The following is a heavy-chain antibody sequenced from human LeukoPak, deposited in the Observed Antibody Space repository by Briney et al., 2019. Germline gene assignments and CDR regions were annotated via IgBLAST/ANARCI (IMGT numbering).Heavy chain of an antibody. Sequence: GESLRLTCAASGFTFSSYAMHWVRQAPGKGLEWVAVISYDGSNKYYADSVKGRFTISRDNSKNTLYLQMNSLRAEDTAVYYCAKDRGVVARPDYWGQGTLVTVSS. J-gene: IGHJ4*02. V-gene: IGHV3-30-3*01. D-gene: IGHD2-15*01. CDR2: ISYDGSNK. CDR3: AKDRGVVARPDY. CDR1: GFTFSSYA.